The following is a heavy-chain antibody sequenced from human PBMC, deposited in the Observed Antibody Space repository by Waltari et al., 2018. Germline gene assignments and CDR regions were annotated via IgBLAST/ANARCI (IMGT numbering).Heavy chain of an antibody. CDR2: TYHSGSA. CDR3: ARLSPYTSSGDFFDP. J-gene: IGHJ5*02. V-gene: IGHV4-38-2*01. CDR1: GFPLGCESY. Sequence: QVQLQESGPRLVKPSATLSLTCSVSGFPLGCESYWAWVRQSPGEGLVWIGSTYHSGSADYNPSLKGRVTISVDTSKNQFSLKLTSVTVADSGVYYCARLSPYTSSGDFFDPWGQGALVTVSS. D-gene: IGHD2-21*02.